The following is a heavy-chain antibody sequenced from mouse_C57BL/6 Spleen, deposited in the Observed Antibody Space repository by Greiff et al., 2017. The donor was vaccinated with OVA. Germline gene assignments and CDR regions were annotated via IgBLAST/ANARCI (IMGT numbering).Heavy chain of an antibody. CDR3: ARTYYYGSSDYAMDY. J-gene: IGHJ4*01. D-gene: IGHD1-1*01. CDR2: ISSGSSTI. Sequence: EVKLMESGGGLVKPGGSLKLSCAASGFTFSDYGMHWVRQAPEKGLEWVAYISSGSSTIYYADTVKGRFTISRDNAKNTLFLQMTSLRSEDTAMYYCARTYYYGSSDYAMDYWGQGTSVTVSS. V-gene: IGHV5-17*01. CDR1: GFTFSDYG.